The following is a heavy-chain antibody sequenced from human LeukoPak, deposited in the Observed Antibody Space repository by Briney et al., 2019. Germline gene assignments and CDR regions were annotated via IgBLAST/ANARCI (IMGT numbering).Heavy chain of an antibody. CDR1: GFTFSSYG. D-gene: IGHD2-15*01. CDR3: ARSSPVVVAATQGY. J-gene: IGHJ4*02. V-gene: IGHV3-30*03. CDR2: ISNDGSNK. Sequence: GGSLRLSCAASGFTFSSYGMQWFRQAPDKGLEWVAAISNDGSNKYYADSVKGRFTISRDNSKNTLYLQMNSLRSDDTAVYYCARSSPVVVAATQGYWGQGTLVTVSS.